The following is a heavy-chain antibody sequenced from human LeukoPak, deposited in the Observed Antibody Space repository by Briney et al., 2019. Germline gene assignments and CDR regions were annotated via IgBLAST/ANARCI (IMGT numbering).Heavy chain of an antibody. CDR1: GFTFSSYA. J-gene: IGHJ6*03. CDR2: ISGSGITT. Sequence: GGSLRLSCAASGFTFSSYAMSWVRQAPGKGLEWVSTISGSGITTYYADSVKGQFTISRDNSKNTLYLQMNSLRAEDTAVYYCAKAGGESYYYYMDVWGKGTTVTVSS. D-gene: IGHD2-8*02. V-gene: IGHV3-23*01. CDR3: AKAGGESYYYYMDV.